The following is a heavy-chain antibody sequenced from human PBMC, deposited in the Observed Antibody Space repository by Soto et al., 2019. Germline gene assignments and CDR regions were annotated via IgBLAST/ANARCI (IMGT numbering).Heavy chain of an antibody. CDR3: ASVGGSIRDY. D-gene: IGHD3-16*01. Sequence: GPSVKVSCKASGYPFTSYGTSCVRQARGHGLEWMGWISAYNGNTNYVQKLQGRFTMTTDTYTSTAYMELRSLSSDDTAGYYGASVGGSIRDYCGQGTLVAVSS. CDR1: GYPFTSYG. CDR2: ISAYNGNT. V-gene: IGHV1-18*04. J-gene: IGHJ4*01.